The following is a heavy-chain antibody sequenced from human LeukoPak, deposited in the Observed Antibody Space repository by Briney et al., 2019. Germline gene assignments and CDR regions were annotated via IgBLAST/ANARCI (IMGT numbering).Heavy chain of an antibody. CDR2: ISSSSSSYI. J-gene: IGHJ4*02. D-gene: IGHD3/OR15-3a*01. Sequence: PGGSLRLSCAASGFTFSSYSMNWVRQAPGKGLEWVSSISSSSSSYIYYADSVKGRFTISRDNAKNSLYLQMNSLRAEDTAVYYCALPTDWSEGGYWGQGTLVTVSS. V-gene: IGHV3-21*01. CDR3: ALPTDWSEGGY. CDR1: GFTFSSYS.